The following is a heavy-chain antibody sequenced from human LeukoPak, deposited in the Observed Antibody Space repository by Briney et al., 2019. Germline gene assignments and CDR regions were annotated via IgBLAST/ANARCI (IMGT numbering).Heavy chain of an antibody. Sequence: GGSLSLSCAASGFTFSSYSMNWVRQAPGKGLEWVSYISSSSSTIYYADSVKGRFTISRDNAKNSLYLQMNSLRAEDTAVYYCARDRYCSSTSCYTPYWGQGTLVTVSS. V-gene: IGHV3-48*01. CDR2: ISSSSSTI. CDR3: ARDRYCSSTSCYTPY. CDR1: GFTFSSYS. D-gene: IGHD2-2*02. J-gene: IGHJ4*02.